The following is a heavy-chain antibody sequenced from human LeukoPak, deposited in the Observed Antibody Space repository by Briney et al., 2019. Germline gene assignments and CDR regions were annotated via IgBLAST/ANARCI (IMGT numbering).Heavy chain of an antibody. D-gene: IGHD2-2*01. J-gene: IGHJ5*02. CDR2: IYYSEST. CDR3: ARVVGSYCSSTSCLDWFDP. CDR1: GGSISSYY. Sequence: SETLSLTCTVSGGSISSYYWSWIRQPPGKGLEWIGYIYYSESTNYNPSLKSRVTISVDTSKNQFSLKLSSVTAADTAVYYCARVVGSYCSSTSCLDWFDPWGQGTLVTVSS. V-gene: IGHV4-59*01.